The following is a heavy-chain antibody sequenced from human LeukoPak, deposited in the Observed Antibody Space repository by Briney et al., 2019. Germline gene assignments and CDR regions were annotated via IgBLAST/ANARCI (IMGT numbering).Heavy chain of an antibody. V-gene: IGHV4-61*02. CDR1: GGSISSGSYY. J-gene: IGHJ4*02. Sequence: SETLSLTCTVSGGSISSGSYYWSWIRQPAGKGLEWIRRIYTSGSTNYNPSLKSRVTISVDTSKNQFSLKLSSVTAADTAVYYCARGEGISWIQRPFDNWGQGTLVTVSS. CDR2: IYTSGST. D-gene: IGHD5-18*01. CDR3: ARGEGISWIQRPFDN.